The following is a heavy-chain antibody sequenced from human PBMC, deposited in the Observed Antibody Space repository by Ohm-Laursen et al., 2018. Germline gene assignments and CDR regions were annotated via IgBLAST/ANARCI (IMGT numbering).Heavy chain of an antibody. CDR2: ISWNSGSI. CDR3: AKDDKHMVRGSDIEY. V-gene: IGHV3-9*01. D-gene: IGHD3-10*01. Sequence: SLRLSRAASGFTFDDYAMHWVRQAPGKGLEWVSGISWNSGSIGYADSVKGRFTISRDNAKNSLYLQMNSLRAEDTAFYYCAKDDKHMVRGSDIEYWGQGTLVTVSS. J-gene: IGHJ4*02. CDR1: GFTFDDYA.